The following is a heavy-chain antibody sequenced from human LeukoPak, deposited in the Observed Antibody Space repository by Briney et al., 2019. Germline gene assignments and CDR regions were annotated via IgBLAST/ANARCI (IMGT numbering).Heavy chain of an antibody. CDR2: IYNAGST. V-gene: IGHV4-4*07. D-gene: IGHD1-14*01. Sequence: SETLSLTCTVSGGSINLWSWIRQPVGKGLEWIGRIYNAGSTNYNPSLQSRVTISVDRSKNQFSLKLSSVTAADTAVYYCARDWAPNSGNYYYYYMDVWGKGTTVTVSS. J-gene: IGHJ6*03. CDR3: ARDWAPNSGNYYYYYMDV. CDR1: GGSINL.